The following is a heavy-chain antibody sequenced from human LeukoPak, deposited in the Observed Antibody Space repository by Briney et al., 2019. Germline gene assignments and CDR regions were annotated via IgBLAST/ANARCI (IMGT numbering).Heavy chain of an antibody. CDR3: ARVRYCSSTSCYIYYGMDV. V-gene: IGHV1-18*01. D-gene: IGHD2-2*02. CDR2: ISAYNGNT. J-gene: IGHJ6*02. CDR1: GYTFTSYG. Sequence: ASVKVSCKASGYTFTSYGISWVRQAPGQGLEWMGWISAYNGNTNYAQKLQGRVTMTTDTSTSTAYMELRSLRSDDTAVYYCARVRYCSSTSCYIYYGMDVWGQGTTVTVSS.